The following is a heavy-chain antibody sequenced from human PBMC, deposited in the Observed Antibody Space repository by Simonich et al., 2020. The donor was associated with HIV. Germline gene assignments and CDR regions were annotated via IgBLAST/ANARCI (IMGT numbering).Heavy chain of an antibody. J-gene: IGHJ4*02. V-gene: IGHV4-34*01. CDR2: IDDSGSP. CDR3: ARAIVVVTALQGFFDD. D-gene: IGHD2-21*02. CDR1: GGSSSGYY. Sequence: QVQLQQWGAGLLKPSETLSLTCAVYGGSSSGYYCSGIRQPQGKGLEWIGDIDDSGSPHYSPSIKSLVTISLATSKNQFSLKLSSGTAADTAVYYCARAIVVVTALQGFFDDWGQGTLVTVSS.